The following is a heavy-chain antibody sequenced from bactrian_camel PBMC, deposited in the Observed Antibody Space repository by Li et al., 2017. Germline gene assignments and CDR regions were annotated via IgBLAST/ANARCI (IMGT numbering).Heavy chain of an antibody. CDR3: AAHISLPRFDD. V-gene: IGHV3S60*01. D-gene: IGHD1*01. Sequence: HVQLVESGGGLVQPGGSLRLSCDALYYPYNPDNRMAWFRQAPGKEREGVAAICQSGTYHADSVKGRATLSRDNAKNAVYLHMNSLKPEDTAVYYCAAHISLPRFDDWGQGTQVT. J-gene: IGHJ4*01. CDR1: YYPYNPDNR. CDR2: ICQSGT.